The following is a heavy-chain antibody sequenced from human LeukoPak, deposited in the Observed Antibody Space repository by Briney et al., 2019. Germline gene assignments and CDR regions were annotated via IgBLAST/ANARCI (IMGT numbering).Heavy chain of an antibody. CDR1: GFTFSSYE. D-gene: IGHD3-16*01. CDR2: ISSSGSTI. J-gene: IGHJ4*02. CDR3: SGGSRFVDY. V-gene: IGHV3-48*03. Sequence: DPGGSLRLSCAASGFTFSSYEMNWVRQAPGKGLEWVSYISSSGSTIYYADSVKGRLTISRDNAKNSLYLQMNSLRAEDTAVYYCSGGSRFVDYWGQGTLVTVSS.